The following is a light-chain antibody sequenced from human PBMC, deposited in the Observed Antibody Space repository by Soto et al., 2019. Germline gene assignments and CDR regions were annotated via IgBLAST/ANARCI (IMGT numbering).Light chain of an antibody. Sequence: AIQMTQSPSSLSASVGDRVTISCRASQDVRHHIGWYQQTPGKAPKLLIYGASSLQSGVPSRFSGSGYGTDFSLTISSLQPEHLGVYYCQQDSSWPLTFGGGTKVEIK. CDR3: QQDSSWPLT. CDR2: GAS. CDR1: QDVRHH. J-gene: IGKJ4*01. V-gene: IGKV1-6*01.